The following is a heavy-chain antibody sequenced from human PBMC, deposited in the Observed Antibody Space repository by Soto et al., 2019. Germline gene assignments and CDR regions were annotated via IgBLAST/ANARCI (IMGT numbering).Heavy chain of an antibody. CDR3: ARDIYCSGTSCYSDV. D-gene: IGHD2-2*01. CDR1: GGSVSSGSYY. V-gene: IGHV4-61*01. Sequence: SETLSLTXTVSGGSVSSGSYYWSWIRQPPGKGLEWIGYIYYSGSTNYNPSLKSRVTISVATSNNQFSLRLSSVTAADTAVYYCARDIYCSGTSCYSDVWGQGTTVTVSS. CDR2: IYYSGST. J-gene: IGHJ6*02.